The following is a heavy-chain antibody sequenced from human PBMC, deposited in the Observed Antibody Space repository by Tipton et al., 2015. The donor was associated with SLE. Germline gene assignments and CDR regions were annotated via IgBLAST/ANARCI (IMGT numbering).Heavy chain of an antibody. CDR1: GFTFSSYW. Sequence: SLRLSCAASGFTFSSYWMSWVRQAPGKGLEWVSGISWNSGSIGYADSVKGRFTISRDNAKNSLYLQMNSLRAEDTALYYCAKGRAAAGADAFDIWGQGTMVTVSS. CDR2: ISWNSGSI. D-gene: IGHD6-13*01. CDR3: AKGRAAAGADAFDI. V-gene: IGHV3-9*01. J-gene: IGHJ3*02.